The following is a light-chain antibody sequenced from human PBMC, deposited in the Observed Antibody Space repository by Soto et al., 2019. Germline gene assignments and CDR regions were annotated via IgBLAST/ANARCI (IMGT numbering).Light chain of an antibody. V-gene: IGKV3-20*01. Sequence: EIVLTQSPGTLSLSPGEGATLSCRASQSVSGSYLAWYQQKPGQAPRLLIYDASTRATGIPDRFSGSGSGTDFTLTISRLEPEDFAVYYCQQYGSSFRTFGQGTKVDI. J-gene: IGKJ1*01. CDR3: QQYGSSFRT. CDR2: DAS. CDR1: QSVSGSY.